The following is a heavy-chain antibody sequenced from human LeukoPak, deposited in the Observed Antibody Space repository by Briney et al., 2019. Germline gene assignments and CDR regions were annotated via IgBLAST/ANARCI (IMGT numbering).Heavy chain of an antibody. CDR2: GDWDDDK. CDR1: GFSLSTSPMC. D-gene: IGHD3-22*01. V-gene: IGHV2-70*01. J-gene: IGHJ4*02. CDR3: ARILNYYDSSGYEYFDY. Sequence: ESGPTLLNPTQTLTLTCTFSGFSLSTSPMCVSWLRQPPGKALEWLGLGDWDDDKYYSTSLKTRLTISKDTSKNQVVLTMTNMDPVDTATYYCARILNYYDSSGYEYFDYWGQGTPVTVSS.